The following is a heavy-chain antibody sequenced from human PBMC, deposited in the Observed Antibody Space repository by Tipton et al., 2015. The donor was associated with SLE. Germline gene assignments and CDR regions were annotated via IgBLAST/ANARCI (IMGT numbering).Heavy chain of an antibody. D-gene: IGHD6-6*01. V-gene: IGHV5-51*03. CDR1: GYSFTSYW. J-gene: IGHJ4*02. CDR3: ARRRGDGSSPVDY. Sequence: QLVQSGPEVKKPGESLKISCKGSGYSFTSYWIAWVRQMPGKGLEWMGIIYPRDSDIRYSPSFQGQVTISADKSISTAYLQRSSLKASDTAIYYCARRRGDGSSPVDYWGQGTLVTVSS. CDR2: IYPRDSDI.